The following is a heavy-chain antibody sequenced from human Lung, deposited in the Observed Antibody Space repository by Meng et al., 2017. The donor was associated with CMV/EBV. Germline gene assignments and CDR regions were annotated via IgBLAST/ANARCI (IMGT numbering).Heavy chain of an antibody. CDR2: TNEDGTIT. CDR3: TRDIGGVGAD. J-gene: IGHJ4*02. D-gene: IGHD3-3*01. CDR1: GFSFSRYW. Sequence: ESXKIPCAASGFSFSRYWMHWVRQVPGKGLVWVTRTNEDGTITNYADSVKGRFTISRDNPKNTMYLQMNSLKVEDTAIYYCTRDIGGVGADWGQGTLVTVSS. V-gene: IGHV3-74*01.